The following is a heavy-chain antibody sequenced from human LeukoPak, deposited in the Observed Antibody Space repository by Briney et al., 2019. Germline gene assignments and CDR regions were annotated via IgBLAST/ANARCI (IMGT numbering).Heavy chain of an antibody. CDR2: ISSSCSTI. CDR1: GFTFSSYS. V-gene: IGHV3-48*01. J-gene: IGHJ4*02. CDR3: ARTHYFDY. Sequence: GGSLRLSCAASGFTFSSYSMNWVRQAPGKGLEWVSYISSSCSTIYYADSVKGRFTTSRDNAKNSLYLQMNSLRAEDTAVYYCARTHYFDYWGQGTLVTVSS. D-gene: IGHD3-10*01.